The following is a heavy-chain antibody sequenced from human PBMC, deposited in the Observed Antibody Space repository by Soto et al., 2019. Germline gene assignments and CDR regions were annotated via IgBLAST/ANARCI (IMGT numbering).Heavy chain of an antibody. D-gene: IGHD3-10*01. V-gene: IGHV4-59*01. Sequence: PPGKGLEWIGYIYYSGSTNYNPSLKSRVTISVDTSKSQFSLKLSSVTAADTAVYYCARAMVRGAPYFAYWGQGTLVTVSS. CDR3: ARAMVRGAPYFAY. J-gene: IGHJ4*02. CDR2: IYYSGST.